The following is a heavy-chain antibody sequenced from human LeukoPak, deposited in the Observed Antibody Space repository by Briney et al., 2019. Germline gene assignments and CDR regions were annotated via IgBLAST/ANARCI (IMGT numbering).Heavy chain of an antibody. CDR2: INHSGST. Sequence: SETLSLTCTVSGGSFSGYYWSWIRQPPGKGLEWIGEINHSGSTNYNPSLKSRVTISVDTSKNQFSLKLSSVTAADTAVYYCARGRLYCTNGVCYQEFDYWGQGTLVTVSS. CDR3: ARGRLYCTNGVCYQEFDY. D-gene: IGHD2-8*01. J-gene: IGHJ4*02. CDR1: GGSFSGYY. V-gene: IGHV4-34*01.